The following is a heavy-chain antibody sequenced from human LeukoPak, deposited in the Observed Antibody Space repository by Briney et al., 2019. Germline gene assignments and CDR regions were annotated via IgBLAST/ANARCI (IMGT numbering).Heavy chain of an antibody. D-gene: IGHD5-18*01. J-gene: IGHJ4*02. CDR3: ARIEYSYGAHIDY. Sequence: SVKVSCKASGGTFSSYAISWVRQAPGQGLEWMGGIIPIFGTANYAQKFQGRVTVTADESTSTAYMELSSLRSEDTAVYYCARIEYSYGAHIDYWGQGTLVTVSS. CDR2: IIPIFGTA. CDR1: GGTFSSYA. V-gene: IGHV1-69*01.